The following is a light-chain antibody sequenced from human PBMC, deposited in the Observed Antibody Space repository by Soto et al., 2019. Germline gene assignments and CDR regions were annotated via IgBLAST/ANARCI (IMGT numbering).Light chain of an antibody. CDR3: SSYTTSTTRV. V-gene: IGLV2-14*01. CDR1: SSDIGVYDF. J-gene: IGLJ7*01. CDR2: DVT. Sequence: QSVLTQPASVSGSPGQSITISCTGTSSDIGVYDFVSWYQQHPGRAPKLLIYDVTNRPSGISDRFSGSKSGNTASLTISGLQPEDEADYYCSSYTTSTTRVFSGGTQLTVL.